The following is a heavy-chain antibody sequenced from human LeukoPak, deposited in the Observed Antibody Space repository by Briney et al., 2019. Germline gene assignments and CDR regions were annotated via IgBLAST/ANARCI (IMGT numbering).Heavy chain of an antibody. CDR1: GCTFSSYA. J-gene: IGHJ4*02. D-gene: IGHD2/OR15-2a*01. CDR2: ISSSCGSS. CDR3: AKALGGSLYSFDY. V-gene: IGHV3-23*01. Sequence: GGSLRLSCAASGCTFSSYAMSWVRQAPAKGLEGVSTISSSCGSSYYADSVKGRFTISRDNSKNTLYLQMNSLRAEDTAVSYCAKALGGSLYSFDYWGQGTLVTVSS.